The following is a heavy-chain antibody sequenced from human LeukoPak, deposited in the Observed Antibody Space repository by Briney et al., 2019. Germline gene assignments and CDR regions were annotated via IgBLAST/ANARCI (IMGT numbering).Heavy chain of an antibody. J-gene: IGHJ5*02. Sequence: SETLSLTCTVSGYSISSGYYWGWIRQPPGKGLEWIGSIYHSGSTYYNPPLKSRVTISEDTSKNQFSLKLRSVTAADTAVYYCARGPRFGELLWHWFDPWGQGTLVTVSS. CDR3: ARGPRFGELLWHWFDP. D-gene: IGHD3-10*01. CDR2: IYHSGST. CDR1: GYSISSGYY. V-gene: IGHV4-38-2*02.